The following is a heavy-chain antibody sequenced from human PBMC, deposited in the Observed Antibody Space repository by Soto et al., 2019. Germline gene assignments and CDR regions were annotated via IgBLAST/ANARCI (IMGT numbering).Heavy chain of an antibody. Sequence: PSETLSLTCTVSGGSISSYYWSWIRQPPGKGLEWIGYIYYSGSTNYNPSLKSRVNISVDTSKNQFSLKLRSVTAADTAFFYCARQRGDCSGGSCYHDFDYWGQGTLVTVS. D-gene: IGHD2-15*01. V-gene: IGHV4-59*08. J-gene: IGHJ4*02. CDR1: GGSISSYY. CDR2: IYYSGST. CDR3: ARQRGDCSGGSCYHDFDY.